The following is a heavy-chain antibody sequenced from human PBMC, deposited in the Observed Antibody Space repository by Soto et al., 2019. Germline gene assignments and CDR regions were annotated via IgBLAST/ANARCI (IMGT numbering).Heavy chain of an antibody. CDR1: GFTFSSYA. Sequence: GGSLRLSCAASGFTFSSYAMSWVRQAPGKGLEWVSVISGSGGSTHYADSVKGRSTISRDNSKNTLHLQVNSLRGEDTAVYYCAKEADISGYYPDYLGQGTQVTVSS. V-gene: IGHV3-23*01. J-gene: IGHJ4*02. D-gene: IGHD3-22*01. CDR2: ISGSGGST. CDR3: AKEADISGYYPDY.